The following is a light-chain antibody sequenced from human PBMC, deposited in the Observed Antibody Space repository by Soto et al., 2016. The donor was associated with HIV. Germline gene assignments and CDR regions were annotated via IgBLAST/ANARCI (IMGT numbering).Light chain of an antibody. CDR3: QQSYNLPRT. CDR1: QSIGRF. CDR2: EAS. Sequence: DIQMTQSPSSLSASVEDRVTITCRASQSIGRFLNWYQQISGKPPNLLIYEASILQSGVPSRFSGSGSGTDFTLIIDSLQPEDFATYYCQQSYNLPRTFGQGTMVEIK. J-gene: IGKJ1*01. V-gene: IGKV1-39*01.